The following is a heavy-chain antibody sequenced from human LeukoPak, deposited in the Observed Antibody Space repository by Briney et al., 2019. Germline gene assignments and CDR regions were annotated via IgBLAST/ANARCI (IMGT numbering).Heavy chain of an antibody. CDR3: ARTTVTTDGLDY. J-gene: IGHJ4*02. D-gene: IGHD4-17*01. V-gene: IGHV4-59*01. CDR1: GGSISSYY. CDR2: IYYSGST. Sequence: SETLSLTCTVSGGSISSYYWSWIRQPPGKGLEWIGYIYYSGSTNYNPSLKSRVTISVDTSKNQFSLKLSSVTAADTAVYYCARTTVTTDGLDYWGQGTLVTVSS.